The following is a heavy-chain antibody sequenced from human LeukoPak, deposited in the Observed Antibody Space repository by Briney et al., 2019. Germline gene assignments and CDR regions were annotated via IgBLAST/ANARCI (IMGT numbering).Heavy chain of an antibody. Sequence: SVKVSCKASGGTFSSYAISWVRQAPGQGLEWMGGIIPIFGTANYAQKFQGRVTITADESTSTAYMELSSLRSEDTAVYYCARVPLDIVVVVAANGAGRYYYGMDVWGQGTTVTVSS. CDR1: GGTFSSYA. J-gene: IGHJ6*02. CDR3: ARVPLDIVVVVAANGAGRYYYGMDV. V-gene: IGHV1-69*01. D-gene: IGHD2-15*01. CDR2: IIPIFGTA.